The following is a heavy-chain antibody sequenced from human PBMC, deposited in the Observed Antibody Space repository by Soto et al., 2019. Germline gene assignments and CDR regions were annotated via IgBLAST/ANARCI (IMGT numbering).Heavy chain of an antibody. V-gene: IGHV5-10-1*01. D-gene: IGHD2-15*01. J-gene: IGHJ4*02. Sequence: PXESLKISVKGSGYSFTSYWISWVRQIPGKGLEWMGRIDPSDSYTNYSPSFQGHVTISADKSISTAYLQWSSLKASDTAMYYCARLPVVAATPDYFDYWGQGTLVTVSS. CDR1: GYSFTSYW. CDR2: IDPSDSYT. CDR3: ARLPVVAATPDYFDY.